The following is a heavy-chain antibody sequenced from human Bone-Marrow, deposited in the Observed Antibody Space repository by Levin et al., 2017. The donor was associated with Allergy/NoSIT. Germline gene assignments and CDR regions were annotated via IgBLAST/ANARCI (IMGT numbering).Heavy chain of an antibody. D-gene: IGHD3-9*01. CDR1: GGSFSGYY. CDR3: ARGIVLRYFDWLSFDGYFDY. V-gene: IGHV4-34*01. CDR2: INHSGST. J-gene: IGHJ4*02. Sequence: SETLSLTCAVYGGSFSGYYWSWIRQPPGKGLEWIGEINHSGSTNYNPSLKSRVTISVDTSKNQFSLKLSSVTAADTAVYYCARGIVLRYFDWLSFDGYFDYWGQGTLVTVSS.